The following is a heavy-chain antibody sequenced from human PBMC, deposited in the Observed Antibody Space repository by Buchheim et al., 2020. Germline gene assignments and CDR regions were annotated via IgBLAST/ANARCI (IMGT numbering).Heavy chain of an antibody. Sequence: QVQLVESGGGVVQPGRSLRLSCAAPGFTFSSYGMHWVRQAPGKGLEWVAVISYDGSNKYYADSVKGRFTISRDNSKNTLYLQMNSLRAEDTAVYYCAKAWWGTVVTIDYWGQGTL. CDR1: GFTFSSYG. J-gene: IGHJ4*02. V-gene: IGHV3-30*18. D-gene: IGHD4-23*01. CDR2: ISYDGSNK. CDR3: AKAWWGTVVTIDY.